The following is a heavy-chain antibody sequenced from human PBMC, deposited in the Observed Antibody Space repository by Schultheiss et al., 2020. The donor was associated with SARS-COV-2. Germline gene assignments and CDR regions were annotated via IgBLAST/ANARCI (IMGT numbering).Heavy chain of an antibody. CDR3: TTDRPSYCSSTSCYTGGGDAFDI. CDR2: IKSKTDGGTT. J-gene: IGHJ3*02. V-gene: IGHV3-15*01. Sequence: GESLKISCAASGFIFSSYSMNWVRQAPGKGLEWVGRIKSKTDGGTTDYAAPVKGRFTISRDDSKNTLYLQMNSLKTEDTAGYYCTTDRPSYCSSTSCYTGGGDAFDILGQWTMVTVSS. CDR1: GFIFSSYS. D-gene: IGHD2-2*02.